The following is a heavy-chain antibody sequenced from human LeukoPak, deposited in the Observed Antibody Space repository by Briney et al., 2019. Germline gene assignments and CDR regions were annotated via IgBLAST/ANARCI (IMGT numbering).Heavy chain of an antibody. J-gene: IGHJ4*02. Sequence: GWSLTLSCAASGCTFSSYRMHWVRQAPGKGLDWVSSISSTSSYIYYADSVKGRFTISSDNAKNSQYLQMNSLRAEDTAVYYCARRGEMDTNGLDYWGQGTLVTVCS. CDR1: GCTFSSYR. D-gene: IGHD5-24*01. CDR2: ISSTSSYI. CDR3: ARRGEMDTNGLDY. V-gene: IGHV3-21*01.